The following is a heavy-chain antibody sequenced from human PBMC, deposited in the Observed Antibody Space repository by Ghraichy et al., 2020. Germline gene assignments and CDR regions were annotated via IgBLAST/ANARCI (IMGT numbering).Heavy chain of an antibody. D-gene: IGHD3-22*01. J-gene: IGHJ4*02. CDR1: GFTFSSYW. V-gene: IGHV3-7*01. CDR2: IKQDGSEK. Sequence: GESLNISCAASGFTFSSYWMSWVRQAPGKGLEWVANIKQDGSEKYYVDSVKGRFTISRDNAKNSLYLQMNSLRAEDTAVYYCAREEGDSSGYSLGAYYFDYWGQGTLVTVSS. CDR3: AREEGDSSGYSLGAYYFDY.